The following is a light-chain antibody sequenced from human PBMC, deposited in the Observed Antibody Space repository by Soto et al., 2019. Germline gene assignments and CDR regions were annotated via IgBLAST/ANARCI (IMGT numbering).Light chain of an antibody. Sequence: QSALTQPRSVSESPGQSVTISCTGSSSDVGGYDFVSWYQQHPGKAPKLMMSDVSERPSGIPDRFSGSKSANTASLTISGLQAEDEADYYCCSYAGTYTLVFGGGTKLTVL. CDR2: DVS. J-gene: IGLJ3*02. CDR1: SSDVGGYDF. V-gene: IGLV2-11*01. CDR3: CSYAGTYTLV.